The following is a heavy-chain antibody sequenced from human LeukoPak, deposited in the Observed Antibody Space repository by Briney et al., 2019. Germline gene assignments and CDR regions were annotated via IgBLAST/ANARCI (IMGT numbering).Heavy chain of an antibody. Sequence: PFETLPLTCTVSGGSVSNSYYYWSCIRQAPGKGLEWIGYNYYSGGTNYNPSLQSRATISVDTSKNQFSLKLSSVTATDTAVYFCARGPKRGTYYYDSGREVIIWFDPLGRGPPVTISS. J-gene: IGHJ5*02. V-gene: IGHV4-61*01. CDR1: GGSVSNSYYY. CDR3: ARGPKRGTYYYDSGREVIIWFDP. D-gene: IGHD3-10*01. CDR2: NYYSGGT.